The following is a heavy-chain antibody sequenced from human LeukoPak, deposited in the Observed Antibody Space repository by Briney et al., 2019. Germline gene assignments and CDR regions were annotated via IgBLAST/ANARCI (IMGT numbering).Heavy chain of an antibody. CDR2: ISSSGSTI. CDR3: ARDGDRDGYKPGDAFDI. V-gene: IGHV3-11*04. Sequence: SGGSLRLSCAASGFTFSDYYMSWIRQAPGKGLEWVSYISSSGSTIYYADSVKGRFTISRDNSKNTLYLQMNSLRAEDTAVYYCARDGDRDGYKPGDAFDIWGQGTMVTVSS. J-gene: IGHJ3*02. CDR1: GFTFSDYY. D-gene: IGHD5-24*01.